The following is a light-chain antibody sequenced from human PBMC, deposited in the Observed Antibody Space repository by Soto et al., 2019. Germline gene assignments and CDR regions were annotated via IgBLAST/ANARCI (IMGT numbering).Light chain of an antibody. CDR3: SSYTRSSTYV. CDR1: SSDVGGYNY. V-gene: IGLV2-14*01. Sequence: QSALTQPASVSGSPGQSITISCTGTSSDVGGYNYVSWYQQHPGKAPKLMIYDVSNRPSGVSNRFSGSKSGNTASLTISGLQAEDEADYYCSSYTRSSTYVCGTGTRSPS. J-gene: IGLJ1*01. CDR2: DVS.